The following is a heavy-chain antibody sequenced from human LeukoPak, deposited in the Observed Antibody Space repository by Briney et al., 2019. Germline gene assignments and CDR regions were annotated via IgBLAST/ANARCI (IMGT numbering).Heavy chain of an antibody. CDR3: LRALAHTVGQWYFDY. CDR2: ITTKPYGETV. CDR1: RFTFPDYP. Sequence: PGGSLRLSCTASRFTFPDYPMSWVRQAPRMGLEWLAFITTKPYGETVHYAASVSGRFTVSRDDSSSVAYLQMNFLRIDDTGVYYCLRALAHTVGQWYFDYSGQGTMVTVSS. J-gene: IGHJ4*02. V-gene: IGHV3-49*04. D-gene: IGHD2-8*01.